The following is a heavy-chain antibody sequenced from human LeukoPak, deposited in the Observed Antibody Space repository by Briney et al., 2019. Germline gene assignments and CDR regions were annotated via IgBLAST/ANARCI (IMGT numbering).Heavy chain of an antibody. Sequence: SETLSLTCAVSGYSISSGYYWGWIRQPPGKGLEWIGSIYHSGSTYHNPSLKSRVTISVDTSKNQFSLKLSSVTAADTAVYYCARHLGAQSLVAFDIWGQGTMVTVSS. V-gene: IGHV4-38-2*01. CDR3: ARHLGAQSLVAFDI. CDR1: GYSISSGYY. CDR2: IYHSGST. J-gene: IGHJ3*02.